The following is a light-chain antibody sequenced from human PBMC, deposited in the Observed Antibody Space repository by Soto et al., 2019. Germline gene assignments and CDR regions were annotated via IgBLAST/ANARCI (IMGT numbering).Light chain of an antibody. CDR2: RNN. CDR3: TVWDDSLSGRL. Sequence: QSVLTQPPSASGTPGQRVTISCSGSSSNIESNYVYWYQQLPGTAPRLLIYRNNQRPSGVPDRFSGSKSGTSASLAISALRSEDEADYYCTVWDDSLSGRLFGGGTKLTVL. CDR1: SSNIESNY. J-gene: IGLJ2*01. V-gene: IGLV1-47*01.